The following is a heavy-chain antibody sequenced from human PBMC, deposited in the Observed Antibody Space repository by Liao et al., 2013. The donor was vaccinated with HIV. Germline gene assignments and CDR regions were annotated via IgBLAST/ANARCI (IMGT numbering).Heavy chain of an antibody. CDR2: MYYSGST. V-gene: IGHV4-39*06. D-gene: IGHD3-16*01. Sequence: RLQLQESGPGLVKPSETLSLTCSVSGGSISSSSYYWGWIRQPPGKGLEWIGSMYYSGSTYYKPSLKSRVTISIDSSKNKFSLKLSSVTAADTAVYYCAGGPMLYYFDNWGQGTLVTVSS. CDR1: GGSISSSSYY. J-gene: IGHJ4*02. CDR3: AGGPMLYYFDN.